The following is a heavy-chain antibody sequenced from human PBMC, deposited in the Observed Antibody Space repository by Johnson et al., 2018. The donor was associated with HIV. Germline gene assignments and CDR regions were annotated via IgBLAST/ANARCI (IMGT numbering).Heavy chain of an antibody. D-gene: IGHD2-21*02. J-gene: IGHJ3*02. Sequence: QVQLVESGGGVVHPGGSLRLSCAASGFTFSTFAIHWVRKAPGKGLYCVAVISYDGINKYSADSVKVRFTISRDNSKNPLYLQMNSLRAEDTAVYYCAKDLVVVTARGALYIWGQGKMVTVSS. CDR3: AKDLVVVTARGALYI. CDR2: ISYDGINK. V-gene: IGHV3-30-3*01. CDR1: GFTFSTFA.